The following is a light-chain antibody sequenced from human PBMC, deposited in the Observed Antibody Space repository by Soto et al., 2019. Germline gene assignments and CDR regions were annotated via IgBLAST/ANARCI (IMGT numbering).Light chain of an antibody. Sequence: QSALTQPPSASGSRGQSVTISCTGTSSDVGGYNYVSWYQQHPGKAPKLMIYEVSKRPSGVPDRFSGSKSGNTASLTVSGLQDEDAADYYCSSYAGSNNLGVFGGGTKLTVL. CDR3: SSYAGSNNLGV. V-gene: IGLV2-8*01. CDR1: SSDVGGYNY. J-gene: IGLJ3*02. CDR2: EVS.